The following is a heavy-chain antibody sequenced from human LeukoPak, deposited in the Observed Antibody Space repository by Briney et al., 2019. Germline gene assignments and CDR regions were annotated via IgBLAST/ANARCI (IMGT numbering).Heavy chain of an antibody. V-gene: IGHV3-7*01. CDR1: GFSSSNFW. J-gene: IGHJ4*02. D-gene: IGHD5-24*01. CDR3: TTAGDDYNERRVY. CDR2: INEDRSGR. Sequence: GGPLRLSCAASGFSSSNFWMIWLRPAPGEGLEWWACINEDRSGRHYVDYVKGRFTISRDNAKGKLRLQMNGLRVEDTAVYYCTTAGDDYNERRVYWGQGTLVTVSS.